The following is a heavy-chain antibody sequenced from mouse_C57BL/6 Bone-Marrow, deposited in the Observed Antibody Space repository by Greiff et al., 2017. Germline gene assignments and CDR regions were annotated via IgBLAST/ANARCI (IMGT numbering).Heavy chain of an antibody. Sequence: QVHVKQPGAELVKPGASVKMSCKASGYTFTSYWITWVKQRPGQGLEWIGDIYPGSGSTNYNEKFKSKATLTVDTSSSTAYMQLSSLTSEDSAVYYCARSGNGYPGHFAYWGQGTLVTVSA. D-gene: IGHD2-2*01. J-gene: IGHJ3*01. CDR3: ARSGNGYPGHFAY. CDR2: IYPGSGST. V-gene: IGHV1-55*01. CDR1: GYTFTSYW.